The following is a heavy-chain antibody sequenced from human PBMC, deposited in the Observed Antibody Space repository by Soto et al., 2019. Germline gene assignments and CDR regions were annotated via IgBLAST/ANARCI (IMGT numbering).Heavy chain of an antibody. CDR2: IDPSDSYT. V-gene: IGHV5-10-1*01. J-gene: IGHJ6*02. Sequence: GESLKISCKGSGYSFTSYWISWVRQMPGKGLEWMGRIDPSDSYTNYSPSFQGHVTISADKSISTAYLQWSSLKASDTAMYYCATRYCSSTSCRAGEAMTPHNYYYNGKDVWGQGTTVTVSS. CDR3: ATRYCSSTSCRAGEAMTPHNYYYNGKDV. CDR1: GYSFTSYW. D-gene: IGHD2-2*01.